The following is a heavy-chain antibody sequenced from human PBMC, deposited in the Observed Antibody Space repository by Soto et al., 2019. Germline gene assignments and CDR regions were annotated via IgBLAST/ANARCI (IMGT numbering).Heavy chain of an antibody. CDR3: ARRSGFIMIRGGWTGYYSDY. J-gene: IGHJ4*02. CDR1: GGSISSYY. Sequence: PSETLSLTCTVSGGSISSYYWSWIRQPPGKGLEWIGYIYYSGSTNYNPSLKSRVTISVDTSKNQFSLKLSSVTAADTAVYYCARRSGFIMIRGGWTGYYSDYWGQGTLVTVSS. D-gene: IGHD3-10*01. V-gene: IGHV4-59*08. CDR2: IYYSGST.